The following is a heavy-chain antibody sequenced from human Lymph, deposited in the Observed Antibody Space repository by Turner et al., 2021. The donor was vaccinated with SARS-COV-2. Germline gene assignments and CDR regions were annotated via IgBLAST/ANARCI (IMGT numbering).Heavy chain of an antibody. V-gene: IGHV1-69*10. CDR2: TIPIFGIA. J-gene: IGHJ4*02. CDR1: GGTFSTYA. Sequence: QVQLLQSGAEVKKPGSSVKVSCKASGGTFSTYAISWVRQAPGQGLEWLGGTIPIFGIANYAKKFQGRVTITADKFTSTAYMELSSLRSEDTAVYYCARDATGPLGYWGRGTLVTVSS. D-gene: IGHD1-1*01. CDR3: ARDATGPLGY.